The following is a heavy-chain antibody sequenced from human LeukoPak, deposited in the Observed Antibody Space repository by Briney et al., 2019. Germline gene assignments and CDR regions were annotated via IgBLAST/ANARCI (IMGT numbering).Heavy chain of an antibody. V-gene: IGHV4-39*07. CDR2: IHYSRST. J-gene: IGHJ4*02. CDR3: ARVGDWNDLVY. D-gene: IGHD1-1*01. Sequence: SETLSLTCTVSDGSISSVSYYWGWIRQPPGKGLEWIGSIHYSRSTYYNPSLRSRVTISVDTSKNQFSLKLSSVTAADTSVYYCARVGDWNDLVYWGQGTLVTVSS. CDR1: DGSISSVSYY.